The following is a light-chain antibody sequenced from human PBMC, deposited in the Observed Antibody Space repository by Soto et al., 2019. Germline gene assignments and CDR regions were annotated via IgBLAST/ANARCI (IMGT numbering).Light chain of an antibody. Sequence: QSALTQPASVSGSPGQSITISCTGTSSDVGGYNYVSWYQQHPGKAPKLMIYEVSNRPSGVSNRFSGSKSGNTASLTISGLQAEDEANYYCSSYTSSGTKVVFGGGTKVTVL. CDR3: SSYTSSGTKVV. CDR1: SSDVGGYNY. J-gene: IGLJ2*01. V-gene: IGLV2-14*01. CDR2: EVS.